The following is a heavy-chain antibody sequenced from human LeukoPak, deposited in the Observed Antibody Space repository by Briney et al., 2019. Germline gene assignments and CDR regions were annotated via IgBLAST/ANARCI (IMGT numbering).Heavy chain of an antibody. CDR3: ARDRSGYYVY. V-gene: IGHV4-61*10. CDR1: GGSISSGNYY. CDR2: IYYSGST. D-gene: IGHD3-22*01. Sequence: PSETLSLTCTVSGGSISSGNYYWNWIRQPAGKGLEWIGYIYYSGSTNYNPSLKSRVTISVDTSRNQFSLKLSSVTAADTAVYYCARDRSGYYVYWGQGTLVTVSS. J-gene: IGHJ4*02.